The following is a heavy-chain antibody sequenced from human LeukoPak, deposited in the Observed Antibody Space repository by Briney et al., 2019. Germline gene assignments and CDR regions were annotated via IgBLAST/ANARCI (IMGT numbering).Heavy chain of an antibody. V-gene: IGHV4-39*07. J-gene: IGHJ4*02. CDR2: IYYTGST. Sequence: SETLSLTCTVSSGSISSSTYYWVRIRQPPGKGLEWIGTIYYTGSTYYNPSLKSRVTISVDTSKNQFSLKLSSVTAADTAVYYCARAIVRAAPFDYWGQRNLVTASS. CDR3: ARAIVRAAPFDY. CDR1: SGSISSSTYY. D-gene: IGHD1-26*01.